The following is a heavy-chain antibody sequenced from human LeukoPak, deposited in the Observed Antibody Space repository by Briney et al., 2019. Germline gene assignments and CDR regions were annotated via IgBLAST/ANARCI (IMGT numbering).Heavy chain of an antibody. J-gene: IGHJ6*02. CDR2: ISSSGSTI. CDR1: GFTLSSYE. CDR3: ARDGGFGDHRDYYYYGMDV. D-gene: IGHD3-10*01. V-gene: IGHV3-48*03. Sequence: GSLRLSCAASGFTLSSYEMNLVRQAPGEGLEWVSYISSSGSTIYYADSVKGRFTISRDNAKNSLYLQMNSLRAEDTAVYYCARDGGFGDHRDYYYYGMDVWGQGTTVTVSS.